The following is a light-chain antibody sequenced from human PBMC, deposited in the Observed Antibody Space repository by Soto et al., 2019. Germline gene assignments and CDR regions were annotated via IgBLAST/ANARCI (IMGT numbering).Light chain of an antibody. CDR1: QSISRF. Sequence: DIQMTQSPSSLSASVGDRVTITCRASQSISRFLNWYQHKPGKAPELLMFAASNLESGVPSRFSGSGSGTEFTLTISSLQAEDFATYYCEQTDSTTHTFGQGIKVEIK. CDR2: AAS. J-gene: IGKJ2*01. V-gene: IGKV1-39*01. CDR3: EQTDSTTHT.